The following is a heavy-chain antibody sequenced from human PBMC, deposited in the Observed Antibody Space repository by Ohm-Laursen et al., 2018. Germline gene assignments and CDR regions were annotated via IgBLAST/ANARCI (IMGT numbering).Heavy chain of an antibody. D-gene: IGHD1-1*01. CDR2: IHSSGST. J-gene: IGHJ4*02. V-gene: IGHV4-4*07. CDR3: ARNDTNYFDY. Sequence: SDTLSLTCTVSGGSINTYFWTWIRQPAGKGLEWIGRIHSSGSTNYNPSLKSRVTISVDTSKNQFSLKLSSVTAADTAVYYCARNDTNYFDYWGQGTLVTVSS. CDR1: GGSINTYF.